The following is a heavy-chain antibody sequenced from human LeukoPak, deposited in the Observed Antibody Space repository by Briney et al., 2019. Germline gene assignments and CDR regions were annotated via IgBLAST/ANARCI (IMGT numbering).Heavy chain of an antibody. D-gene: IGHD4-11*01. CDR2: INHSGST. CDR1: GGSFSGYY. V-gene: IGHV4-34*01. CDR3: ARAGPLLYSNFQPYYYYYYGMDV. Sequence: SETLSLTCADYGGSFSGYYWSWIRQPPGKGLEWIGEINHSGSTNYNPSLKSRVTISVDTSKNQFSLKLSSVTAADTAVYYCARAGPLLYSNFQPYYYYYYGMDVWGQGTTVTVSS. J-gene: IGHJ6*02.